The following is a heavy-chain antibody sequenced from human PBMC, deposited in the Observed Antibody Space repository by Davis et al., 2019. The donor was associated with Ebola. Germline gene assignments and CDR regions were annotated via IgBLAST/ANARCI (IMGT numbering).Heavy chain of an antibody. D-gene: IGHD3-10*01. Sequence: GGSLRLSCVASGFTFSRYSMNCVRQAPGKGLEWVSYISRSGSTIYYADSVKGRFTISRDNAKNSLYLQMNSLRAEDTAVYYCARDPRRFREFYYYYYGMDVWGQGTTVTVSS. CDR1: GFTFSRYS. CDR3: ARDPRRFREFYYYYYGMDV. CDR2: ISRSGSTI. V-gene: IGHV3-48*04. J-gene: IGHJ6*02.